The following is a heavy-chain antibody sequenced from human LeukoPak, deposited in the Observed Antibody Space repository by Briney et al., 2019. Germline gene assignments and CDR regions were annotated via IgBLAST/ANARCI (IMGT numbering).Heavy chain of an antibody. CDR3: AREGGYDSSGYYTDY. D-gene: IGHD3-22*01. CDR1: GYTFTSYY. Sequence: ASVKVSCKASGYTFTSYYMHWVRQAPGQGLEWIGIINPSGGSTSYAQKFQGRVTMTRDTSTSTVYMELSSLRSEDTAVYYCAREGGYDSSGYYTDYWGQGTLVTVSS. CDR2: INPSGGST. J-gene: IGHJ4*02. V-gene: IGHV1-46*01.